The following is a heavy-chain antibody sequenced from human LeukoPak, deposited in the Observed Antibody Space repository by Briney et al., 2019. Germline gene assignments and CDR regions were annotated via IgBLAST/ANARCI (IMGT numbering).Heavy chain of an antibody. CDR1: GFTFSTYN. CDR3: ARGLGKGAFDI. D-gene: IGHD1-26*01. J-gene: IGHJ3*02. Sequence: PGGSLRLSCAASGFTFSTYNMNWVRQAPGKGLEWVSSISSSSSYIYSADLVRGRFTISRDNAKNSLYLQMNSLRAEDTAVYYCARGLGKGAFDIWGQGTMVTVSS. CDR2: ISSSSSYI. V-gene: IGHV3-21*01.